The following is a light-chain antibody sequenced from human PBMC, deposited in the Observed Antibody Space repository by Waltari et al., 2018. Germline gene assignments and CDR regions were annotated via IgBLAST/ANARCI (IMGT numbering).Light chain of an antibody. CDR3: SSYPDSNVL. CDR2: EVT. Sequence: QSALTQPPPASGSPGQSVTSSCTGTSGDMGAYNYVSWYQQHQGRAPKLMIYEVTKRPSAFPVRFSGSMSVNSASLSVSGLQTEDEADYFCSSYPDSNVLFGGGTKLTIL. CDR1: SGDMGAYNY. J-gene: IGLJ2*01. V-gene: IGLV2-8*01.